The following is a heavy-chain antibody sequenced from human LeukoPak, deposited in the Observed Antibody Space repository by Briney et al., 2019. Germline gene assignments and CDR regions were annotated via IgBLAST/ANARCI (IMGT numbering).Heavy chain of an antibody. CDR3: ARAEGYGGELDS. V-gene: IGHV3-23*01. CDR1: GFTFSDSY. D-gene: IGHD4-23*01. J-gene: IGHJ4*02. CDR2: ISGRGDSA. Sequence: GGSLRLSCAASGFTFSDSYMTWIRQAPGKGLEWVSGISGRGDSADYADSVKGRFTISRDNSKNTLYLQMNSLRAEDTAVYYCARAEGYGGELDSWGQGTLVTVSS.